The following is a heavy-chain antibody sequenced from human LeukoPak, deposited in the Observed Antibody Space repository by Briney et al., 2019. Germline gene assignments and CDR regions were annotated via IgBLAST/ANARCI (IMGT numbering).Heavy chain of an antibody. Sequence: SVKVSCKASGYTFTGYYMHWVRQAPGQGLEWMGWINPNSGGTNYAQKFQGRVTMTRDTSISTAYMELSRLRYDDTAVYYCARGITIFGVVITSYFDPWGQGTLVTVSS. CDR1: GYTFTGYY. V-gene: IGHV1-2*02. CDR3: ARGITIFGVVITSYFDP. D-gene: IGHD3-3*01. CDR2: INPNSGGT. J-gene: IGHJ5*02.